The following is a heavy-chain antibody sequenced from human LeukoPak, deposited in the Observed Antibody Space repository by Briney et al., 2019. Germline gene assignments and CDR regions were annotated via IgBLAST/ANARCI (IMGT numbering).Heavy chain of an antibody. V-gene: IGHV3-30-3*01. CDR1: GFTFSSYA. Sequence: GGSLRLSCAAFGFTFSSYAMHWVRQAPGKGLEWVSVISFDGSDKYYADSVKGRFTISRDKSKNTLYLQMNSLRPEDTAIYYCAREFRESLDYWGQGTLVTVSS. CDR2: ISFDGSDK. CDR3: AREFRESLDY. J-gene: IGHJ4*02. D-gene: IGHD2-21*01.